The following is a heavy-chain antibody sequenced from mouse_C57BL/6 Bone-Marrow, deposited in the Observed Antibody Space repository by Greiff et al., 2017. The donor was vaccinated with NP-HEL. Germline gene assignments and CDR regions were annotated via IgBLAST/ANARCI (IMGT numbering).Heavy chain of an antibody. D-gene: IGHD3-2*02. CDR2: IDPSDSET. V-gene: IGHV1-52*01. CDR1: GYTFTSYW. Sequence: QVQLQQSGAELVRPGSSVKLSCKASGYTFTSYWMHWVKQRPIQGLEWIGNIDPSDSETHYNQKFKDKATLTVDKSSSTAYMQLSSLTSEDSAVYYCARRDSSGPDYWGQGTTLTVSS. CDR3: ARRDSSGPDY. J-gene: IGHJ2*01.